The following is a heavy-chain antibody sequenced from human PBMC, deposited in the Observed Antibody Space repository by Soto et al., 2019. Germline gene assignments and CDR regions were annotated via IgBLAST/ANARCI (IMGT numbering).Heavy chain of an antibody. CDR2: IWYDGSNK. CDR3: ARDENARYCSSTSCYGPNWNDRAPFDY. Sequence: GGSLRLSCAASGFTFSSYGMHWVRQAPGKGLEWVAVIWYDGSNKYYADSVKGRFTISRDNSKNTLYLQMNSLRAEDTAVYYCARDENARYCSSTSCYGPNWNDRAPFDYWGQGTLVTVSS. V-gene: IGHV3-33*01. D-gene: IGHD2-2*01. J-gene: IGHJ4*02. CDR1: GFTFSSYG.